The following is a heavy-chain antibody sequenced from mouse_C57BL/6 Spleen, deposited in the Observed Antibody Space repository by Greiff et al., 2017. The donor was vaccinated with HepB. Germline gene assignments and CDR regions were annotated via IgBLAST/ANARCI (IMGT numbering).Heavy chain of an antibody. CDR2: IDPENGDT. J-gene: IGHJ2*01. CDR1: GFNIKDDY. V-gene: IGHV14-4*01. CDR3: TRYGSSYDFDY. Sequence: VQLQQSGAELVRPGASVKLSCTASGFNIKDDYMHWVKQRPEQGLEWIGWIDPENGDTEYASKFQGKATITADTSSNTAYLQLSSLTSEDPAVYYCTRYGSSYDFDYWGQGTTLTVSS. D-gene: IGHD1-1*01.